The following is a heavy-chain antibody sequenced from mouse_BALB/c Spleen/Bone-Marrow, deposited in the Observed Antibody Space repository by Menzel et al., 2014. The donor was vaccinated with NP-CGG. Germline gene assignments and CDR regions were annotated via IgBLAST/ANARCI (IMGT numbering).Heavy chain of an antibody. CDR2: IFPGDGSI. CDR3: ARNYRYAWFAY. J-gene: IGHJ3*01. D-gene: IGHD2-14*01. V-gene: IGHV1S56*01. Sequence: QVQLQKPGAKLIKTGASVKLSCKASGYTFTSYDINWVRQRPEQGLEWIGWIFPGDGSIKYNEKFKGKATLTTDKSSSTAYMQLSRLTSEDSAVYFCARNYRYAWFAYWGQGTLATVSA. CDR1: GYTFTSYD.